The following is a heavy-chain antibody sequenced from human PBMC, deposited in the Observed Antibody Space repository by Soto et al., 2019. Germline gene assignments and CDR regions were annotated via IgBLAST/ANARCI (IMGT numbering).Heavy chain of an antibody. CDR2: ISGSGGST. Sequence: EVQLLESGGGLVQPGGSLRLSCAASGFTFTSYAMNWVRQAPGKGLEWVSVISGSGGSTYYADSVKGRFTISRDNSKHTLYLQMNSLRAEHTAVYYCAKRTTGWYFDLWGRGTLVTVSS. CDR3: AKRTTGWYFDL. CDR1: GFTFTSYA. J-gene: IGHJ2*01. V-gene: IGHV3-23*01.